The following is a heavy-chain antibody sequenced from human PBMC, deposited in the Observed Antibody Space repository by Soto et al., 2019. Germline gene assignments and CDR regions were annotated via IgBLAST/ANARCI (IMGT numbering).Heavy chain of an antibody. Sequence: EVQLVESGGGLVQPGGSLKLSCAASGFTFSDSGMHWVRQASGKGLEWVGRMRSKANGYATAYAASVKGRFTVSRDDSKNTVYLQMNSLKSEDTAVYYCTRSTGTGTDYWGQGTLVTVSS. CDR2: MRSKANGYAT. J-gene: IGHJ4*02. CDR1: GFTFSDSG. D-gene: IGHD1-1*01. V-gene: IGHV3-73*02. CDR3: TRSTGTGTDY.